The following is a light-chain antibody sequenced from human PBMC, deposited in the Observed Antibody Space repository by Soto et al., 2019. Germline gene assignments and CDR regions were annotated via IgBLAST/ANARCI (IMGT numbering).Light chain of an antibody. Sequence: EIVMTQSPATLSVSPGERATLSCRASQSVSSNLAWYPQKPCQAPRLLIYGASTRATGIPAGFSGSGSGTEFTLTISDLQSEDFAVYYCQQYNNWSLTFGGGTKVQIK. CDR3: QQYNNWSLT. J-gene: IGKJ4*01. CDR2: GAS. V-gene: IGKV3-15*01. CDR1: QSVSSN.